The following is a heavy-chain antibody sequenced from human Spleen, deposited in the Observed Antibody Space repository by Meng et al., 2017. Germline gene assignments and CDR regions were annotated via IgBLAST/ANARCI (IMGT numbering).Heavy chain of an antibody. V-gene: IGHV4-31*03. CDR3: ARGRGRGSPNWFDA. CDR1: GGSISTSSYY. Sequence: QVHVQESGPGLVKPSQTLSLTCTVSGGSISTSSYYWTWIRQLPGKGLECIGYIYYSGTTNYKPSLKRRITISVDTAKNQFSLKLNSVTAADTAVYYCARGRGRGSPNWFDAWGHGTLVTVSS. CDR2: IYYSGTT. D-gene: IGHD3-10*01. J-gene: IGHJ5*01.